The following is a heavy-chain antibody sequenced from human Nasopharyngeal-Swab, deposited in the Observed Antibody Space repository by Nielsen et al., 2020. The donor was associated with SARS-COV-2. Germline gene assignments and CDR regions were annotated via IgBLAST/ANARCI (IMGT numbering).Heavy chain of an antibody. Sequence: SETLSLTCTVSGGSITSGGFYWTWIRQHPGKGLEWIGYIYYSGNTYYNPSLESRITISVDTSKTQFSLKLNSVTAADTAVYYCARGWPGHYFDYWGRGTLVTVSS. V-gene: IGHV4-31*03. D-gene: IGHD3-10*01. CDR2: IYYSGNT. CDR3: ARGWPGHYFDY. CDR1: GGSITSGGFY. J-gene: IGHJ4*02.